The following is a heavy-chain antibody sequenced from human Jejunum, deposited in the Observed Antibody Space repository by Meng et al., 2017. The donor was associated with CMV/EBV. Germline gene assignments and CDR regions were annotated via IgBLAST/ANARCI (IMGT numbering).Heavy chain of an antibody. CDR3: ADDMDFDY. J-gene: IGHJ4*02. Sequence: VQLVESGGGVVQPGRSLRLSCAASGFSFSDNAMHWVRQAPGKGLEWLSVISYDGNKIYYADSVKGRFTISRDNSKNTLYLQMDSLRVEDTAVYYCADDMDFDYWGQGTMVTVSS. CDR1: GFSFSDNA. V-gene: IGHV3-30-3*01. CDR2: ISYDGNKI. D-gene: IGHD3-9*01.